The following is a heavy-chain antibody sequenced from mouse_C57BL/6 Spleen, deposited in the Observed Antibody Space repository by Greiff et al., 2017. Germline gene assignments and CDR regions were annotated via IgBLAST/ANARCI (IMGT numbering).Heavy chain of an antibody. CDR1: GYAFSSYW. CDR3: ARRNTTVPGYFDY. D-gene: IGHD1-1*01. CDR2: IYPGDGDT. V-gene: IGHV1-80*01. Sequence: QVQLKESGAELVKPGASVKISCKASGYAFSSYWMNWVKQRPGKGLEWIGQIYPGDGDTNYNGKFKGKATLTADKSSSTAYMQLSSLTSEDSAVYFCARRNTTVPGYFDYWGQGTTLTVSS. J-gene: IGHJ2*01.